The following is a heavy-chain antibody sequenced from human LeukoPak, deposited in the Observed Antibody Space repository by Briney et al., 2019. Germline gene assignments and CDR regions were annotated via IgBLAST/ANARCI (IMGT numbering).Heavy chain of an antibody. Sequence: SETLSLTCTVSGGSISSYYWSWIRQPPGKGLEWIGHIYYSGSTNYNPSLKSRVTISVDASKNQFSLKLSSVTAADTAVYYCARLYDFWSGQTYGMDVWGQGTTVTVSS. CDR3: ARLYDFWSGQTYGMDV. D-gene: IGHD3-3*01. CDR1: GGSISSYY. J-gene: IGHJ6*02. CDR2: IYYSGST. V-gene: IGHV4-59*01.